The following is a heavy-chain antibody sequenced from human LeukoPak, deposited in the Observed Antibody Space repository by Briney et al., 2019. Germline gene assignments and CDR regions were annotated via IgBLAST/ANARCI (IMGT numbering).Heavy chain of an antibody. Sequence: PGGSLRLSCEGSGFSFSSYWMTWVRQLPGKGLEWVANIKQDGSEKYYVDSVKGRFTISRDNAKNSLYLQMNSLRAEDTAVYYCARDIGYYDSSRRSAFDIWGQGTMVTVSS. CDR2: IKQDGSEK. V-gene: IGHV3-7*01. CDR1: GFSFSSYW. CDR3: ARDIGYYDSSRRSAFDI. J-gene: IGHJ3*02. D-gene: IGHD3-22*01.